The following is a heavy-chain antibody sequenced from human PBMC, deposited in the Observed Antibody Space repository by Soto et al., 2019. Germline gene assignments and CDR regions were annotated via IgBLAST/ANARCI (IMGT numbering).Heavy chain of an antibody. CDR2: IKTDASDT. D-gene: IGHD3-3*01. V-gene: IGHV3-74*01. CDR1: GFTLSSYW. CDR3: AKDNTYYDFWSGYYSYNWFDP. J-gene: IGHJ5*02. Sequence: EVQLVESGGGLVQPGGSLRLSCAASGFTLSSYWMYWVRQAPGKGLVWVSRIKTDASDTAYADSVRGRFTISRDNPKNTLFLQMNSLRAEDTAVYYCAKDNTYYDFWSGYYSYNWFDPWGQGTLVTVSS.